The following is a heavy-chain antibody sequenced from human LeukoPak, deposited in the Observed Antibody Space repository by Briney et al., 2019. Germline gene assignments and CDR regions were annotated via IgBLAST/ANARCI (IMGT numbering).Heavy chain of an antibody. J-gene: IGHJ4*02. CDR2: IYYSGST. CDR1: GSSISSYS. D-gene: IGHD6-19*01. CDR3: ARHEYWDSSGCPDY. Sequence: PSETLSLTCTVSGSSISSYSWSWIRQPPGKGLEWIGYIYYSGSTNYNPSLKSRVTISVDTSKNQFSLKLSSVTAADTAVYYCARHEYWDSSGCPDYWGQGTLVTVSS. V-gene: IGHV4-59*08.